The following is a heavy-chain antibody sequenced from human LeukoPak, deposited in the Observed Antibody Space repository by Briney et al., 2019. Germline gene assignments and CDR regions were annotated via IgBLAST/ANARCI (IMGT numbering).Heavy chain of an antibody. J-gene: IGHJ4*02. V-gene: IGHV3-21*01. CDR1: GFTFSSYS. CDR2: ISSSSSYI. D-gene: IGHD3-10*01. Sequence: GGALRLSCAASGFTFSSYSSKWVRQAPGEGLEWVSSISSSSSYIYYADSVKGRFTISRDNSKNTLYLQMNSLRAEDTAVYYCAKGAMVRGAAVFDYWGQGTLVTVSS. CDR3: AKGAMVRGAAVFDY.